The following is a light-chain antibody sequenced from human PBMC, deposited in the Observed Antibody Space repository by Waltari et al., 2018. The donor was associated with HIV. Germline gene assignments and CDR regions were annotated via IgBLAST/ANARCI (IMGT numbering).Light chain of an antibody. CDR3: NSRDSSGHWF. J-gene: IGLJ3*02. CDR1: SVRSYY. CDR2: GEN. Sequence: SSELAQDPAVSVALGQTVRITCQGDSVRSYYASWYQQKPGQAPVLVVYGENNRPSGIPDRVSGSSSGHTASLTIAGAQAEDEADYYWNSRDSSGHWFFGGGTKVTVL. V-gene: IGLV3-19*01.